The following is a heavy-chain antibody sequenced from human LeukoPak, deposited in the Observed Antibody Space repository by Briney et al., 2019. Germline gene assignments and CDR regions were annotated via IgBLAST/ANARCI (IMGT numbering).Heavy chain of an antibody. V-gene: IGHV1-69*13. CDR3: ARVGYSGSAYYYYMDV. D-gene: IGHD1-26*01. Sequence: ASVKVSCKASGGTFSSYAISWVRQAPGQGLEWMGGIIPIFGTANYVQKFQGRVTITADESTSTAYMELSSLRSEDTAVYYCARVGYSGSAYYYYMDVWGKGTTVTVSS. CDR1: GGTFSSYA. J-gene: IGHJ6*03. CDR2: IIPIFGTA.